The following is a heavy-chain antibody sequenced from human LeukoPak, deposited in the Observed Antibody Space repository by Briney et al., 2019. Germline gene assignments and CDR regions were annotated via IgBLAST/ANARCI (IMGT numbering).Heavy chain of an antibody. D-gene: IGHD6-13*01. CDR3: AKDRWQQLENYFDY. J-gene: IGHJ4*02. CDR1: GFTFSSYG. CDR2: ISYDGSNK. Sequence: GGSLRLSCAASGFTFSSYGRHWVRQAPGKGLEWVAVISYDGSNKYYADSVKGRFTISRDNSKNTLYLQMNSLRAEDTAVYYCAKDRWQQLENYFDYWGQGTLVTVSS. V-gene: IGHV3-30*18.